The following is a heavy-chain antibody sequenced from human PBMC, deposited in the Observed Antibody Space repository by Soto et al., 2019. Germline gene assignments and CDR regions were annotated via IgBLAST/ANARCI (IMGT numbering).Heavy chain of an antibody. CDR3: ARHGGDVVMVRD. CDR1: GGSLGDVY. J-gene: IGHJ4*02. V-gene: IGHV4-59*08. D-gene: IGHD2-21*01. CDR2: ISTTGVT. Sequence: QVKLQESGRGLVKPSETLSLSCTVSGGSLGDVYWTWIRQPPGKEMEWIGYISTTGVTNYSPSLKSRVTMSTDTSKNQFSLNPSSVTAADTAIYFCARHGGDVVMVRDWGQGIQVTVSS.